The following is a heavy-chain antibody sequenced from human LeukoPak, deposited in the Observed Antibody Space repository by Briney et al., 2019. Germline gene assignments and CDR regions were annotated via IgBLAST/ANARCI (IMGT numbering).Heavy chain of an antibody. Sequence: HSETLSLSIAVSGCTFSSARNNWVCIRQHPGKGLEWIGYINYSGRTYYTPSLKSRVTISVDTSKNQFSLKLSSVTAADTAVYYCARRVVSSHWFFVPSGRSTLVTVSS. V-gene: IGHV4-31*02. CDR2: INYSGRT. D-gene: IGHD2-21*01. J-gene: IGHJ2*01. CDR1: GCTFSSARNN. CDR3: ARRVVSSHWFFVP.